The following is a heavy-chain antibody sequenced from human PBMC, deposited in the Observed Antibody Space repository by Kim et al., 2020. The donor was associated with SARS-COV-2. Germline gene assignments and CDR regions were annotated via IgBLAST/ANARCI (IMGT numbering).Heavy chain of an antibody. Sequence: GGSLRLSCAASGFTVSSNYMSWVRQAPGKGLEWVSVIYSGGSTYYADSVKGRFTISRDNSKNTLYLQMNSLRAEDTVVYYCARRGRQKDGDYFDYWGQGTLVTVSS. CDR2: IYSGGST. J-gene: IGHJ4*02. CDR3: ARRGRQKDGDYFDY. D-gene: IGHD4-17*01. V-gene: IGHV3-53*01. CDR1: GFTVSSNY.